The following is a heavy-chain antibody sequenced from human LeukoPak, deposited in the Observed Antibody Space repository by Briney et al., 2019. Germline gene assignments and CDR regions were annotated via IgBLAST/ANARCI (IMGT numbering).Heavy chain of an antibody. Sequence: SETLSLTCTVSGGSISSYYWSWIRQPAGKGLEWIGRIYTSGSTNYNPSLKSRVTMSVDTSKNQFSLKLSSVTAADTAVYYCARDALYCSSTSCYRYWYFDLWGRGTLVTVSS. V-gene: IGHV4-4*07. CDR3: ARDALYCSSTSCYRYWYFDL. D-gene: IGHD2-2*01. J-gene: IGHJ2*01. CDR2: IYTSGST. CDR1: GGSISSYY.